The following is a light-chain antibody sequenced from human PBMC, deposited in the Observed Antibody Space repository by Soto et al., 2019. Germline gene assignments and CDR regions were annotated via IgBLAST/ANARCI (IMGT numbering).Light chain of an antibody. CDR1: SSNIGSNS. Sequence: QSVLTQPPSASGTPGQTVTISCSGGSSNIGSNSVSWYQQLPGSAPKLLIYTNNQRPSGVPDRFSGSKSGTSASLAVSGLQSEDEGDYHCATWDDSLSGPVFGGGTKLTVL. CDR2: TNN. V-gene: IGLV1-44*01. J-gene: IGLJ2*01. CDR3: ATWDDSLSGPV.